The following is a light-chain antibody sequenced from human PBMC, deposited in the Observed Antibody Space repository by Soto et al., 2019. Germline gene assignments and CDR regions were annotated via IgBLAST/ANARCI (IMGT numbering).Light chain of an antibody. J-gene: IGKJ4*01. CDR3: QQYNNWPRALT. CDR2: GAS. Sequence: ELVMTQSPATLSVSPGERATLSCRASQSVSSNLAWYQQQPGQAPRLLIYGASTRATGIPARFSGSGSGTEFTLTISSLQSEDFAVYYCQQYNNWPRALTYGGGTKAEIK. CDR1: QSVSSN. V-gene: IGKV3-15*01.